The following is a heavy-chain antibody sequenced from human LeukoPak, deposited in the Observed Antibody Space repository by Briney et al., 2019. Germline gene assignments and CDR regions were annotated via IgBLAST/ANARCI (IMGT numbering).Heavy chain of an antibody. V-gene: IGHV4-4*07. D-gene: IGHD1/OR15-1a*01. Sequence: SETLSLTCSVSGVSISSYYWSWIRQPAGKGLEWVGRIYTTGDINYNPSLQSRVTMSIDRSKKEFYLMLTSVTAADTAAYFCARGHSGNNPNWFDPWGQGILVTVSS. J-gene: IGHJ5*02. CDR1: GVSISSYY. CDR2: IYTTGDI. CDR3: ARGHSGNNPNWFDP.